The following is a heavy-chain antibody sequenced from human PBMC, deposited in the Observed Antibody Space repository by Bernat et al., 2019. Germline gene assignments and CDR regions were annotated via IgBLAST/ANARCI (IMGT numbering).Heavy chain of an antibody. J-gene: IGHJ4*02. CDR2: ISGSGGST. CDR1: GFTFSNYA. Sequence: EVQLLESGGGLVQPGGSLRLSCAASGFTFSNYAMSWVRQAPGKGLEWVSAISGSGGSTYYADSVKGRFTISRDNSKNTLYLQMNSLRAEDTAVYYCAKDKGAYDSSGYYDYWGQGTLVTVSS. D-gene: IGHD3-22*01. V-gene: IGHV3-23*01. CDR3: AKDKGAYDSSGYYDY.